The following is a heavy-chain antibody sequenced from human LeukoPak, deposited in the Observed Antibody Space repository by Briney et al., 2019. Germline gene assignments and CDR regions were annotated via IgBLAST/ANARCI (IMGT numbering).Heavy chain of an antibody. V-gene: IGHV3-43*02. CDR3: ARGSPAKLLWFGELSGY. CDR2: ISGDGGST. Sequence: GGSLRLSCAASGFTFDDYAMHWVRQAPGKGLEWVSLISGDGGSTYYADSVKGRFTISRDNSKNTLYLQMNSLRAEDTAVYYCARGSPAKLLWFGELSGYWGQGTLVTVSS. D-gene: IGHD3-10*01. J-gene: IGHJ4*02. CDR1: GFTFDDYA.